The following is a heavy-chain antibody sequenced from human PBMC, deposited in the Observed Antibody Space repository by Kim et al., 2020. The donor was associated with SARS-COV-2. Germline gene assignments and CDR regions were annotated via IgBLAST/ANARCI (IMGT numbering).Heavy chain of an antibody. CDR2: ISYDGSNK. D-gene: IGHD6-13*01. J-gene: IGHJ6*02. V-gene: IGHV3-30*18. CDR3: AKGDSSSWFGDYYYGMDV. CDR1: GFTFSSYG. Sequence: GGSLRLSCAASGFTFSSYGMHWVRQAPGKGLEWVAVISYDGSNKYYADSVKGRFTISRDNSKNTLYLQMNSLRAEDTAVYYCAKGDSSSWFGDYYYGMDVWGQGTTVTVSS.